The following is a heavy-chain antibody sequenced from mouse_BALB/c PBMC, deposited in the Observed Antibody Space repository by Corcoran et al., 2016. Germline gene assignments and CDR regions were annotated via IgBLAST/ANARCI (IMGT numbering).Heavy chain of an antibody. CDR2: IDPANGNT. CDR1: GFNIKDTY. D-gene: IGHD2-10*02. J-gene: IGHJ3*01. Sequence: EDQLQQSGAELVKPGASVKLSCTASGFNIKDTYMHWVKQRPEQGLEWIGRIDPANGNTTYDPKFQGKATITADTSSNTAYLQLSSLTSEDTAVYYCVLYGNSGFAYWGQGTLVTVSA. V-gene: IGHV14-3*02. CDR3: VLYGNSGFAY.